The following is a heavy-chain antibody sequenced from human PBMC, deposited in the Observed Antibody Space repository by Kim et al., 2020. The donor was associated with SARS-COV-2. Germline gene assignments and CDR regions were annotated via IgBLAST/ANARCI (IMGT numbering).Heavy chain of an antibody. D-gene: IGHD1-26*01. CDR2: IYTGGST. CDR3: ARDPLYSGTFNGAFDI. Sequence: GGSLRLSCTASGFTVNTNYMNWVRQAPGKGLDWVSAIYTGGSTHYADSVKGRFSISRDNSKNAVYLQMNSLRDEDTAVYYCARDPLYSGTFNGAFDIWGQGTMVTVSS. J-gene: IGHJ3*02. V-gene: IGHV3-66*01. CDR1: GFTVNTNY.